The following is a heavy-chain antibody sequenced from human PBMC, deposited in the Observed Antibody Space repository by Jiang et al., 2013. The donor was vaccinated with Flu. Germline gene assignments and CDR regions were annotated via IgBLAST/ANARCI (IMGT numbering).Heavy chain of an antibody. J-gene: IGHJ3*02. V-gene: IGHV3-53*04. D-gene: IGHD4-17*01. CDR2: IYSGGST. Sequence: QPGGPVRLSCAASGFTVSSNYMSWVRQAPGKGLEWVSVIYSGGSTYYADSVKGRFTISRHNSKNTLYLQMNSLRAEDTAVYYCAITTVTTLGDAFDIWGQGTMVTVSS. CDR1: GFTVSSNY. CDR3: AITTVTTLGDAFDI.